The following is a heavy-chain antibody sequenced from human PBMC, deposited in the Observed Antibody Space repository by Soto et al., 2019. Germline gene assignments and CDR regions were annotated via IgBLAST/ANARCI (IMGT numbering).Heavy chain of an antibody. V-gene: IGHV3-23*01. J-gene: IGHJ3*02. CDR2: LSAGGGST. CDR1: GFTFRRYT. D-gene: IGHD3-22*01. CDR3: AKARLYYDSSGYPDVFDI. Sequence: EVQLLESGGGLVQPGGSLRLSCAASGFTFRRYTVNWVRQTPGKGLEWVSALSAGGGSTHYADSVKGRFTLSRDNSKNTLYLQMNNLRAEDSAVYYCAKARLYYDSSGYPDVFDIWGQGTMVTVSS.